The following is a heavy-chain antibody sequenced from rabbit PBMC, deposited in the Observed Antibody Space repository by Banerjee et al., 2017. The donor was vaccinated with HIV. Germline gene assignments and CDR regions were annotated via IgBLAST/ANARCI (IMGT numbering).Heavy chain of an antibody. V-gene: IGHV1S40*01. D-gene: IGHD2-1*01. Sequence: QSLEESGGDLVKPEGSLTLTCTASGFSFSSSYYICWVRQAPGKGLEWIACIYAGSSGSTYYTSWAKGRFTISKASSTTVTLQMTSLTAADTATYFCARSYDDYGDYYNLWGQGTLVTVS. CDR1: GFSFSSSYY. J-gene: IGHJ4*01. CDR3: ARSYDDYGDYYNL. CDR2: IYAGSSGST.